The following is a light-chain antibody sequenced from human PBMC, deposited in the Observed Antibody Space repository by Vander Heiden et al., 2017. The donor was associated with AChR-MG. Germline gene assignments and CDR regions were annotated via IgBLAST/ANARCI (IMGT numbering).Light chain of an antibody. CDR1: QSVSSSY. CDR3: QQYGSSPFT. J-gene: IGKJ3*01. Sequence: EIVLTQSPGTLSLSPGERATLSCRASQSVSSSYLAWYQQKPGQAPRLLIYGASSRATGIPDRFSGSGSGTDFTLTISRLEPEDFAVYYCQQYGSSPFTFGHGTKVGIK. V-gene: IGKV3-20*01. CDR2: GAS.